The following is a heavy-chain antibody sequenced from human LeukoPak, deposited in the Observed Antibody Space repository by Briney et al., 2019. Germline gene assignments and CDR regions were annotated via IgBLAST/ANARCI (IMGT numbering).Heavy chain of an antibody. CDR3: ASPYYYDSSGPSAFDI. V-gene: IGHV1-69*13. CDR1: GGTFSSYA. J-gene: IGHJ3*02. CDR2: IIPIFGTA. Sequence: SVKVSCKASGGTFSSYAISWVRQAPGQGLEWMGGIIPIFGTANYAQKFQGRVTITADESTSTAYMELSSLRSEDTAVYYCASPYYYDSSGPSAFDIWGQGTMVTVSS. D-gene: IGHD3-22*01.